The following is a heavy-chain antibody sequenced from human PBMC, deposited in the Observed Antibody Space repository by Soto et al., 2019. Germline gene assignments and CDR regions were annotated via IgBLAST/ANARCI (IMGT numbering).Heavy chain of an antibody. CDR1: GFSLSTSGVG. CDR2: IFWDDDK. D-gene: IGHD7-27*01. CDR3: AQTTRPALGWCDP. J-gene: IGHJ5*02. V-gene: IGHV2-5*02. Sequence: QITLKESGPTLVKPTQTLTLTCNLSGFSLSTSGVGVGWIRQPPGKALEWLALIFWDDDKRYRPSLKSRLTITMDPSKNQVVLRMTNMDPVDTATYYCAQTTRPALGWCDPWGQGNLVTVSS.